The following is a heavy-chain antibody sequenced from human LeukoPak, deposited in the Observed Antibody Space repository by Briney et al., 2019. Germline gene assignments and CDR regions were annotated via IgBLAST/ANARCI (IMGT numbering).Heavy chain of an antibody. D-gene: IGHD5-18*01. CDR2: INAYNGNT. V-gene: IGHV1-18*01. Sequence: GASVKVSCKASGYTFTSYGISWVRQAPGQGLEWMGWINAYNGNTNYAQKLQGRVAMTRDTSTSTAYTELRRLRSDDTAVYYCARHGYSYGSGWCDLWRQGTLVSVFS. CDR3: ARHGYSYGSGWCDL. CDR1: GYTFTSYG. J-gene: IGHJ5*02.